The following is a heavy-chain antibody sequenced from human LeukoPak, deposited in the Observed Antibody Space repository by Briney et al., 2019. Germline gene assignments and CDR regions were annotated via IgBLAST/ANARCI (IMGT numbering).Heavy chain of an antibody. J-gene: IGHJ4*02. V-gene: IGHV3-21*01. CDR3: ASLTLIWSGYYG. D-gene: IGHD3-3*01. CDR2: ISSSSSYI. Sequence: PGGSLRLSCAASGFTFSSYSMNWVRQAPGKGLEWVSSISSSSSYIYYADSVKGRFTISRDNAKNSLYLQMNSLRAEDTAVCYCASLTLIWSGYYGGGQGTLVTVSS. CDR1: GFTFSSYS.